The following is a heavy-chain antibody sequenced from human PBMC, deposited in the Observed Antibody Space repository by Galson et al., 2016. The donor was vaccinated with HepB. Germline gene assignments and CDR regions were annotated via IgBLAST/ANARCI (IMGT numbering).Heavy chain of an antibody. D-gene: IGHD5-24*01. CDR1: GFSFSSYG. J-gene: IGHJ3*02. V-gene: IGHV3-33*01. CDR3: ARERASHIRDAYEI. CDR2: IWHDGSNI. Sequence: SLRLSCAASGFSFSSYGMHWVRQAPGKGLEWVAVIWHDGSNINYVDSVNGRFTISRDNYRNTLDLQMNSLRADDTAVYYCARERASHIRDAYEIWGRGTKVTVSS.